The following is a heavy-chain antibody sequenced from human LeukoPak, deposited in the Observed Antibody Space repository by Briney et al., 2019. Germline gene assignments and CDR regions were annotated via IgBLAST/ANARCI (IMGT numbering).Heavy chain of an antibody. Sequence: EASVKVSCKASGYTFTDYYMHWVRQAPGQGLEWMGWINPNSGGTNYAQNFQGRVTMTRDTSISTAYMELSRLASDDTAVYYCARPYSPARWGLAAADYYYMDVWGKGTTVTVSS. V-gene: IGHV1-2*02. CDR1: GYTFTDYY. D-gene: IGHD6-13*01. CDR2: INPNSGGT. J-gene: IGHJ6*03. CDR3: ARPYSPARWGLAAADYYYMDV.